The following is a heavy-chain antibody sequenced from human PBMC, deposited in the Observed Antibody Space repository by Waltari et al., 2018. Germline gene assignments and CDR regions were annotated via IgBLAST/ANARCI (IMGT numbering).Heavy chain of an antibody. CDR1: GFTFSDYW. CDR3: ARDRGYCGGDCYKNLDS. D-gene: IGHD2-21*01. V-gene: IGHV3-7*01. CDR2: IKKDGGEK. Sequence: EVQLVESGGGLVQHGGSLRVSCAAFGFTFSDYWRTWVRQAPGKGLEWVANIKKDGGEKYYVDSVKGRFTVSRDNAKNSLYLQMSSLRAEDTAVYYCARDRGYCGGDCYKNLDSWGQGTLVAVSS. J-gene: IGHJ4*02.